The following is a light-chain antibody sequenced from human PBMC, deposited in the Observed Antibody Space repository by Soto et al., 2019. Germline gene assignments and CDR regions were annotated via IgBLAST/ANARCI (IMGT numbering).Light chain of an antibody. J-gene: IGKJ3*01. Sequence: EVVLTQSPGTLSLSPGERATLSCSASQSVSSTYLAWYQQKPGQAPRLLIYGASNRATGIPDRFSGSGSGTDFTLTIRRLEPEDFAVYFCQQYDVSPFTFGPGTKVDVK. CDR2: GAS. CDR1: QSVSSTY. CDR3: QQYDVSPFT. V-gene: IGKV3-20*01.